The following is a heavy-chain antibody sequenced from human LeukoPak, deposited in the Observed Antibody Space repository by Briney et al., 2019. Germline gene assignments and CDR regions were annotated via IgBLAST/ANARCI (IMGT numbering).Heavy chain of an antibody. J-gene: IGHJ3*02. CDR1: GFTFNTYG. CDR3: TTDPGVTMIVVGDAFDI. Sequence: GGSLRLSCAASGFTFNTYGMSWVRQAPGKGLEWVSGISGSGGATYYADSVKGRFTISRDDPHNTLYLQMNSLKTEDTAVYYCTTDPGVTMIVVGDAFDIWGQGTMVTVSS. CDR2: ISGSGGAT. V-gene: IGHV3-23*01. D-gene: IGHD3-22*01.